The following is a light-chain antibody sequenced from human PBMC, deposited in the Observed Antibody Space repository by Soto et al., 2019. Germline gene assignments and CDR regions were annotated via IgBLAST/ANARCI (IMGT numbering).Light chain of an antibody. Sequence: DIQMTQSPSSLSVSVGDRVTITCRASQSITNYLNWYQQKPGKAPKLLVYAASSLQSGVPSRFSGNGSGTDFTLTISSLQPEDFATYYCQQSDSYSYTFGPGTKVEIK. CDR1: QSITNY. CDR3: QQSDSYSYT. CDR2: AAS. J-gene: IGKJ2*01. V-gene: IGKV1-39*01.